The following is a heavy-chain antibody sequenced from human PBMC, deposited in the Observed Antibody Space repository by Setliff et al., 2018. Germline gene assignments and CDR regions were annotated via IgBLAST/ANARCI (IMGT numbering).Heavy chain of an antibody. Sequence: SETLSLTCTVSGGSISSGSYYWSWIRQPAGEGLEWIGQIYTSWSTNYNPSLKSRVTISVDTSKNHVSLKLSSVTAADTSVYYCARAHTWSLPNDNSGYPGWFDPWGQGTLVTVSS. V-gene: IGHV4-61*09. CDR1: GGSISSGSYY. CDR2: IYTSWST. D-gene: IGHD3-22*01. CDR3: ARAHTWSLPNDNSGYPGWFDP. J-gene: IGHJ5*02.